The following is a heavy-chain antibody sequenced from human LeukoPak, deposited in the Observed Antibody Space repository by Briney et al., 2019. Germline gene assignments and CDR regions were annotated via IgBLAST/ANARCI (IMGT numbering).Heavy chain of an antibody. CDR3: AKHLRATNTYIFFGLDV. V-gene: IGHV3-9*01. CDR2: INWNGGGT. Sequence: GGSLRLSCAATGFTFKEDGMHWGRQPPGKGLEWVSGINWNGGGTEYTDSVKGRFTISRDNAKTSLYLQMTSLRPEDTALYYCAKHLRATNTYIFFGLDVWGQGTTVTVSS. J-gene: IGHJ6*02. CDR1: GFTFKEDG. D-gene: IGHD1-26*01.